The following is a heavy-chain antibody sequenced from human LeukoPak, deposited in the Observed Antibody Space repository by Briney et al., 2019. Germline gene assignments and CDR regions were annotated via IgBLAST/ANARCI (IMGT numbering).Heavy chain of an antibody. V-gene: IGHV3-23*01. J-gene: IGHJ4*02. Sequence: PGGSLRLSCAASGFTFSSYAMSWVRQAPGKGLEWVSAISGSGGSTYYADSVKGRFTVSRDNSKNTLYLQMNSLRAEDTAVYYCAKVEYGVRGVNSPVYFDYWGQGTLVTVSS. D-gene: IGHD3-10*01. CDR3: AKVEYGVRGVNSPVYFDY. CDR2: ISGSGGST. CDR1: GFTFSSYA.